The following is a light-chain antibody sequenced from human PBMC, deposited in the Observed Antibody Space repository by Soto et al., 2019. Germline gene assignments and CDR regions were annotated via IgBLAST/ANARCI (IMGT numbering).Light chain of an antibody. V-gene: IGKV3-15*01. J-gene: IGKJ2*01. Sequence: EIGMTHSPATLSVSPGERATLSCRASQSVSNNLAWYQQKPGQAPRLLIYGASTRATAIPARFSGSGSGSEVTLTISSLQSEDFAVYFCQQYDNWPYTFGQGTKLEIK. CDR2: GAS. CDR1: QSVSNN. CDR3: QQYDNWPYT.